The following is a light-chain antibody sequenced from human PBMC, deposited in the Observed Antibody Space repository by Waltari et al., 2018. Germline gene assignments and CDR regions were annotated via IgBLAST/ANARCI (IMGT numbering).Light chain of an antibody. J-gene: IGKJ1*01. CDR3: QQYSSSPQT. CDR1: HCVRSSY. Sequence: VLMHSPRTLSLSPGERDTLPCRAGHCVRSSYLAWYQQKPGQAPRLLIYGASSRATGIPYRFSGSGSGTDFTLTISRLEPEDFAMYYCQQYSSSPQTFGQGTKVEIK. V-gene: IGKV3-20*01. CDR2: GAS.